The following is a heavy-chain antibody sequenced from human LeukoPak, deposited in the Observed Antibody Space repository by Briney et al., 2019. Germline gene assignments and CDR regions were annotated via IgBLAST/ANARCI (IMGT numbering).Heavy chain of an antibody. CDR3: ARGRVDILTGYSFYYYYMDV. D-gene: IGHD3-9*01. Sequence: GASVKVSCKASGYTFTSYDISWVRQATGQGLEWMGWMNPNSGNTGYAQKFQGRVTMTRNTSISTAYMELSSLRSEDTAVYYCARGRVDILTGYSFYYYYMDVWGKGTTVTVSS. CDR2: MNPNSGNT. J-gene: IGHJ6*03. CDR1: GYTFTSYD. V-gene: IGHV1-8*01.